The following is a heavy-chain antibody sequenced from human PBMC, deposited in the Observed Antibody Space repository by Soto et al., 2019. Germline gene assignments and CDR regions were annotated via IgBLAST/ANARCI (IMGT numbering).Heavy chain of an antibody. V-gene: IGHV4-31*03. D-gene: IGHD6-13*01. CDR3: ARDSAAAGTTP. J-gene: IGHJ5*02. CDR1: CGSISSGGYY. CDR2: IYYSGST. Sequence: PSATLSLTCTVSCGSISSGGYYLRWIRHHPWKYLEWIGYIYYSGSTYYNPSLKSRVTISVDTSKNQFSLKLSSVTAADTAVYYCARDSAAAGTTPWGQGTLVTVSS.